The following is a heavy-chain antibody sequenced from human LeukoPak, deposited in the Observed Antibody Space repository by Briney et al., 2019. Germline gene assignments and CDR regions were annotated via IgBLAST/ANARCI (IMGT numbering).Heavy chain of an antibody. CDR3: ARYRAPYYDSSGYGYFDY. Sequence: PETLSLTCTVSGGSISSYYWSWIRQPPGEGLGWVGYIYYSGSTNYNPSLKSRVTISVDTSNNQFSLKLSSVTAADTAVYYCARYRAPYYDSSGYGYFDYWGQGTLVTVSS. CDR2: IYYSGST. J-gene: IGHJ4*02. V-gene: IGHV4-59*08. CDR1: GGSISSYY. D-gene: IGHD3-22*01.